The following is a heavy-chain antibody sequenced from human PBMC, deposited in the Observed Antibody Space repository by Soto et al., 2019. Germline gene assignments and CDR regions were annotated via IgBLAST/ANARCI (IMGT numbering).Heavy chain of an antibody. V-gene: IGHV3-74*01. CDR1: GFTFSSYW. Sequence: EVQLVESGGGLVQPGGSLRLSCAASGFTFSSYWMHWVRQAPGKGLVWVSRINSDGSSTSYADSVKGRFTISRDTAKNTLYLQMNSLRAEDTAVYYRARDRSSSVYFYYYGMDVWGQGTTVTVSS. CDR2: INSDGSST. D-gene: IGHD6-6*01. J-gene: IGHJ6*02. CDR3: ARDRSSSVYFYYYGMDV.